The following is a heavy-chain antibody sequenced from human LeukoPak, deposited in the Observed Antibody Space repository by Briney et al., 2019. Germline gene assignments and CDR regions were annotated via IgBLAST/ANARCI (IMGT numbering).Heavy chain of an antibody. J-gene: IGHJ4*02. Sequence: ASVKVPCKASGYTLTSYDIYWVPQATGQGLEWMGWMNPNSGNTGYAQKFQGRVTMTRNTSISTAYMELSSLRSEDTAVYYCARANYGDPLGYWGQGTLVTVSS. CDR1: GYTLTSYD. CDR2: MNPNSGNT. D-gene: IGHD4-17*01. V-gene: IGHV1-8*01. CDR3: ARANYGDPLGY.